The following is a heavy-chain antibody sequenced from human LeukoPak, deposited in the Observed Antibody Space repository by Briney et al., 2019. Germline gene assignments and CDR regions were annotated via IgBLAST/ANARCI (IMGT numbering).Heavy chain of an antibody. CDR2: INHSGST. CDR1: GGSFGGYY. V-gene: IGHV4-34*01. CDR3: AGPGAGDLDY. J-gene: IGHJ4*02. Sequence: SETLSLTCAIYGGSFGGYYWSWIRQPPGKGPEWIGEINHSGSTNYNPSLKSRVTISVDTSKNHFSLKLSSVTAADTAVYYCAGPGAGDLDYWGQGTLVTVSS. D-gene: IGHD3-10*01.